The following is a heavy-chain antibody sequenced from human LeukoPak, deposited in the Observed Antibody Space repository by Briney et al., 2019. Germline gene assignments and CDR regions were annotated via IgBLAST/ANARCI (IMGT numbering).Heavy chain of an antibody. Sequence: GGSLRLSYAASGFTFSSYAMSWVRQAPGKGLEGVSGISGGGGSTYYADSVKGRFTISRDNSKNTLYLQMNSLRAEDTALYYCAKDLGGSYYYYYYGMDVWGQGTTVTVSS. CDR2: ISGGGGST. CDR1: GFTFSSYA. J-gene: IGHJ6*02. D-gene: IGHD1-26*01. CDR3: AKDLGGSYYYYYYGMDV. V-gene: IGHV3-23*01.